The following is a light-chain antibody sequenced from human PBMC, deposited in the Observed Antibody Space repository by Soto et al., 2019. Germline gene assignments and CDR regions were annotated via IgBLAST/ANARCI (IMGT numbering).Light chain of an antibody. CDR3: QQRSNRPRT. Sequence: EIVLTQSPATLSLSPGESATLSYRASQSVGNNLGWYQQKPGQAPRLLIYDVSNRATGIPASFSGSGSGTDFTLTIRSLEPEELAVYDCQQRSNRPRTVGQGTKVEIK. J-gene: IGKJ1*01. V-gene: IGKV3-11*01. CDR2: DVS. CDR1: QSVGNN.